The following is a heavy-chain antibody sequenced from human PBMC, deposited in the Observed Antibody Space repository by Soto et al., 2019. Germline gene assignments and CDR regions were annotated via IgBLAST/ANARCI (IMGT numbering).Heavy chain of an antibody. Sequence: QVQLQESGPGLVKPSETLSLTCAVSGDSISSYYCMWIRQPPGKGLESIGYLYYGRSANYNPSLKCRVNLSVDTSTIQCSLTLSSMTAADTAVYYCALRSMAVVPEYWGQGTLVTVSS. V-gene: IGHV4-59*01. CDR2: LYYGRSA. J-gene: IGHJ4*02. CDR3: ALRSMAVVPEY. D-gene: IGHD3-22*01. CDR1: GDSISSYY.